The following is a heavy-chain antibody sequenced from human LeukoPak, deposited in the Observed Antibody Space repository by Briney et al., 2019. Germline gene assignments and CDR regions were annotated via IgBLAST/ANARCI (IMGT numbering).Heavy chain of an antibody. CDR1: GGSVSSYY. J-gene: IGHJ4*02. CDR3: ARAYYDFRIGYYYYSDY. V-gene: IGHV4-59*02. CDR2: IYYSGST. Sequence: PSETLSLTCTVSGGSVSSYYWSWIRQPPGKGLEWIGYIYYSGSTNYNPSLKSRVTISVDTSKNQFSLKLSSVTAADTAVYYCARAYYDFRIGYYYYSDYWGQGTLVTVSS. D-gene: IGHD3-3*01.